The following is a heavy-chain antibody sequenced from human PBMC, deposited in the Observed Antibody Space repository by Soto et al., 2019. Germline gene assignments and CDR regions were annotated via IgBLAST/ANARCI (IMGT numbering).Heavy chain of an antibody. Sequence: SETLSLTCAVYGGSFSGYYWSWIRQPPGKGLEWIGEINHSGSTNYNPSLKSRVTISVDTSKNQFSLKLSSVTAADTAVYYCARGVWLLSSPTNSYFDYWGQGTLVTVSS. CDR2: INHSGST. CDR3: ARGVWLLSSPTNSYFDY. D-gene: IGHD3-3*01. V-gene: IGHV4-34*01. J-gene: IGHJ4*02. CDR1: GGSFSGYY.